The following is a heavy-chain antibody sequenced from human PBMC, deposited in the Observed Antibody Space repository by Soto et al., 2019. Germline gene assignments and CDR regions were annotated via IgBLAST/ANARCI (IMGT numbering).Heavy chain of an antibody. CDR3: ARPDNNYVAT. CDR1: GCSSVNYW. J-gene: IGHJ5*02. Sequence: GVLMKICCKASGCSSVNYWIGWVRQMPGKGLEWMAIINPGNSETRYSPAFQGQVTISADKSITTTYLQWDSLKASDTAMYYCARPDNNYVATWGQGALVTVSS. V-gene: IGHV5-51*01. CDR2: INPGNSET. D-gene: IGHD4-4*01.